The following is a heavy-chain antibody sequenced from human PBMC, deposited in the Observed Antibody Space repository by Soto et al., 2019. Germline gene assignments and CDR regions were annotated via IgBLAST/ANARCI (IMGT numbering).Heavy chain of an antibody. CDR1: GFTFSSYA. Sequence: GGSLRLSCAASGFTFSSYAMSWVRQAPGKGLEWVSAISGSGGSTYYADSVKGRFTISRDNSKNTLYLQMNSLRAEDTSVYYCAKDAPTLPDEKGSKVGTTVFDYWGQGTLVTVSS. CDR2: ISGSGGST. CDR3: AKDAPTLPDEKGSKVGTTVFDY. J-gene: IGHJ4*02. V-gene: IGHV3-23*01. D-gene: IGHD1-1*01.